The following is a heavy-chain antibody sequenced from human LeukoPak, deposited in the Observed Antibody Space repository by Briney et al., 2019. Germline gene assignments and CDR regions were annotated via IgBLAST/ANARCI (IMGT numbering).Heavy chain of an antibody. CDR1: GYTFTGYY. J-gene: IGHJ4*02. D-gene: IGHD6-6*01. CDR2: INPNSGGT. V-gene: IGHV1-2*02. Sequence: ASVKVSCKASGYTFTGYYMHWVRQAPGQGLEWMGWINPNSGGTNYAQKFQGRVTMTRDTSISTAYMELSRLRSDDTAVYYCARYIAARGYYFDYWGQGTLVTVSS. CDR3: ARYIAARGYYFDY.